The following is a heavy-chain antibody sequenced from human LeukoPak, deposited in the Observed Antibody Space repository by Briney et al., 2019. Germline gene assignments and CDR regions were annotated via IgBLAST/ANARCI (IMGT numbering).Heavy chain of an antibody. CDR1: GFTFSNYA. J-gene: IGHJ4*02. D-gene: IGHD3-22*01. CDR2: ISGSGGST. CDR3: AKETYYDSSGAPLFDY. Sequence: GGSLSLSCAASGFTFSNYAISWVRQAPGKGPEWVSAISGSGGSTYYPDSVKGRFTISRDNSKNTLYLQMHSLRAEDTAVYYCAKETYYDSSGAPLFDYWGQGTLVTVSS. V-gene: IGHV3-23*01.